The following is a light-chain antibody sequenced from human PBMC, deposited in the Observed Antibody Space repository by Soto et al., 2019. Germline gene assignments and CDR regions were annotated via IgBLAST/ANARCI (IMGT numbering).Light chain of an antibody. Sequence: QSALTQPASVSGSPGQSITISCTGTSSDVGGYKYVSWYQQHPGKAPKLMIYEVTNRPSGVSNRFSGSKSGNTASLTISGLQAEDGADYYCSSYSSSSILVFGGGTKLTVL. CDR2: EVT. CDR3: SSYSSSSILV. J-gene: IGLJ2*01. V-gene: IGLV2-14*01. CDR1: SSDVGGYKY.